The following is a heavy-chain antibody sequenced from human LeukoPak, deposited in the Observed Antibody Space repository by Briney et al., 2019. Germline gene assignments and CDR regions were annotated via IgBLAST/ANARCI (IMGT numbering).Heavy chain of an antibody. CDR1: GFTFSNYA. J-gene: IGHJ4*02. Sequence: GSPRLSCAASGFTFSNYAMTWVRQAPGKGLEWVSGLSDSGRTTYYTGSVKGRFTISRDNSKNTLYLQMNSLRAEDTAIYYCAKGGTSGGSCYFDHWGQGTLVYLSS. D-gene: IGHD2-15*01. CDR2: LSDSGRTT. V-gene: IGHV3-23*01. CDR3: AKGGTSGGSCYFDH.